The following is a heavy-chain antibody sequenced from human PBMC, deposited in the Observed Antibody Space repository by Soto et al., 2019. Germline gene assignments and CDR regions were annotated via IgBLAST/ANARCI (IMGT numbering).Heavy chain of an antibody. CDR2: ISSSSSTI. CDR1: GFTFSSYS. CDR3: ARDGASGPRLYYYYGMDV. Sequence: GGSLRLSCAASGFTFSSYSMNWVRQAPGKGLEWVSYISSSSSTIYYADSVKGRFTISRDNAKNSLYLQMNSLRDEDTAVYYCARDGASGPRLYYYYGMDVWGQGTTVTVSS. D-gene: IGHD1-26*01. J-gene: IGHJ6*02. V-gene: IGHV3-48*02.